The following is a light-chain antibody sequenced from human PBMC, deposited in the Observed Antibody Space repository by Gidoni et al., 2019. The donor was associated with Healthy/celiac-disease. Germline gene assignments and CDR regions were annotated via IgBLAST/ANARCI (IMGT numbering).Light chain of an antibody. CDR3: QQYGSSPR. J-gene: IGKJ4*01. CDR2: GAS. CDR1: QSVSSSY. Sequence: EIVLTQSPGTLSLSPGERATLSCRDSQSVSSSYLAWYQQKPGQAPRLLIYGASSRATGIPDRFSGSGSGTDFTLTISRLEPEDFAVYYCQQYGSSPRFGGGTKVEIK. V-gene: IGKV3-20*01.